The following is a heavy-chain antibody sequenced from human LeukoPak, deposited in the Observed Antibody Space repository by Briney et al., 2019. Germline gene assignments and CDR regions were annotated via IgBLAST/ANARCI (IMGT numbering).Heavy chain of an antibody. J-gene: IGHJ6*04. V-gene: IGHV3-11*04. CDR1: GFTFSDYY. CDR2: ISSGGRTM. CDR3: AELGITVIGGV. Sequence: GGSLRLSCAASGFTFSDYYMTWIRQAPGKGLEWISYISSGGRTMYYTDSVKGRFTISRDNAKNSLYLQMNSLRAEDTAVYYCAELGITVIGGVWGKGTTVTISS. D-gene: IGHD3-10*02.